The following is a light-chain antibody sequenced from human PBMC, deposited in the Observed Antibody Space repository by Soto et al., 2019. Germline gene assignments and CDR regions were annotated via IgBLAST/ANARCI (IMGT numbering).Light chain of an antibody. Sequence: EIVLTQSPGTLSLSPGERATLSCRASQSVSTRYLAWYKQRPGQAPRLIMYGVSTRATGIPARFGGSGSATEFTLTISSLQSEDFAVYYCQQYSQWPLTFGGGTKVDIK. CDR3: QQYSQWPLT. CDR2: GVS. CDR1: QSVSTRY. J-gene: IGKJ4*01. V-gene: IGKV3-15*01.